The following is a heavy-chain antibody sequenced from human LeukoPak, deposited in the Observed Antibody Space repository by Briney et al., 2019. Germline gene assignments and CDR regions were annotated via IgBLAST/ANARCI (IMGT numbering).Heavy chain of an antibody. Sequence: GSLRPPWAASGITFSNYSMNWVRPAPGEGLGLVSAISGSGGSTYYADSVKGRFTISRDNSKNTLYLQMNSLRAEDTAVYYCAKDTRVVVTEAFDIWGQGTMVTVSS. CDR2: ISGSGGST. CDR1: GITFSNYS. CDR3: AKDTRVVVTEAFDI. J-gene: IGHJ3*02. D-gene: IGHD2-21*02. V-gene: IGHV3-23*01.